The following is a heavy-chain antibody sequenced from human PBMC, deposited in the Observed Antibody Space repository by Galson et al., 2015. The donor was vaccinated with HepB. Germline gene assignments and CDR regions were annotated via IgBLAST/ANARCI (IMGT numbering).Heavy chain of an antibody. CDR1: GFTVSSNY. CDR3: ARTWGSDI. CDR2: IHSGGST. D-gene: IGHD7-27*01. Sequence: SLRLSCAASGFTVSSNYMSWVRQAPGKGLEWVSGIHSGGSTYYADSVKGRFTISRDNSKNTLYVQMNSLKASDTAMYYCARTWGSDIWGQGTMVTVSS. V-gene: IGHV3-53*01. J-gene: IGHJ3*02.